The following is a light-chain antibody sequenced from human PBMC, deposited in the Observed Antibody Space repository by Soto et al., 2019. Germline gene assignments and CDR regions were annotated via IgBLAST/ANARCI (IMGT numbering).Light chain of an antibody. CDR1: QSVTSNY. V-gene: IGKV3-20*01. J-gene: IGKJ5*01. CDR3: HQYGSSPPIT. CDR2: GAS. Sequence: IVLTQSPGTLSLSTGERATLSCRASQSVTSNYLAWYQQKPGQAPRLLVYGASSRATGIPDRFSGGGSGTDFTLTISRLEPEDFAVYYCHQYGSSPPITFGQGTRLEIK.